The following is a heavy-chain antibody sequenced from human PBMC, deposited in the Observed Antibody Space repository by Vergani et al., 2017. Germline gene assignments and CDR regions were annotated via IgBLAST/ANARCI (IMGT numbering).Heavy chain of an antibody. CDR1: GFTFSSYA. D-gene: IGHD5-12*01. V-gene: IGHV3-23*01. Sequence: EVQLLESGGGLVQPGGSLRLSCAASGFTFSSYAMSWVRQAPGQGLEWVSAISGSGGSTYYADPVKGRFTISRDNSKNTLYLQMNSMMAEDTAVYYCAKDCHSGYDLEEGPFDYWGQGTLVTVSS. J-gene: IGHJ4*02. CDR3: AKDCHSGYDLEEGPFDY. CDR2: ISGSGGST.